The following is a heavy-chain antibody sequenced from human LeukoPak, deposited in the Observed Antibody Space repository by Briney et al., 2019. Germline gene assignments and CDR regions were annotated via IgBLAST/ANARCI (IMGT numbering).Heavy chain of an antibody. CDR1: GGSISSRDYY. J-gene: IGHJ6*02. CDR2: TIYSGNT. D-gene: IGHD3-22*01. CDR3: ASTPEWYTSSRYYYGMNV. V-gene: IGHV4-39*07. Sequence: SETLSLTCTVSGGSISSRDYYWGWIRQPPGRGLEWIGTTIYSGNTFYNPSLKSQITMSLNLSKNQFSLKLTSVTAADTAVYYCASTPEWYTSSRYYYGMNVWGQGTTVTVSS.